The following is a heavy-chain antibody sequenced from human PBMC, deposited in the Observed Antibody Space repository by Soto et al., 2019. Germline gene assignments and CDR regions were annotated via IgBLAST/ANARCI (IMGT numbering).Heavy chain of an antibody. Sequence: RSLTCTVSGASISVHSYYWTWIRQPPGKGLEWIGSSYYSGTTYFNPSLKSRATISVDTSKNQFSLRLTSVTAADTAIYSCTGRYNWNDTYFDPWGPGALVTVSS. CDR3: TGRYNWNDTYFDP. CDR1: GASISVHSYY. V-gene: IGHV4-39*01. CDR2: SYYSGTT. D-gene: IGHD1-20*01. J-gene: IGHJ5*02.